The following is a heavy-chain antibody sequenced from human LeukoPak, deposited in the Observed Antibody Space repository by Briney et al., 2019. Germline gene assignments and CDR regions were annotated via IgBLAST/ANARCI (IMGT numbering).Heavy chain of an antibody. D-gene: IGHD2-21*02. Sequence: SDTLSLTCSVSGDSISSNYWSWIRQPPGKALEWIGYMYNSGSTNYNPSLKSRVTISVDTSKNQFSLMLSSVTAADTAVYFCARGAGRCGGDCYSSDSWGQGTLVTVSS. CDR3: ARGAGRCGGDCYSSDS. CDR2: MYNSGST. J-gene: IGHJ4*02. V-gene: IGHV4-59*07. CDR1: GDSISSNY.